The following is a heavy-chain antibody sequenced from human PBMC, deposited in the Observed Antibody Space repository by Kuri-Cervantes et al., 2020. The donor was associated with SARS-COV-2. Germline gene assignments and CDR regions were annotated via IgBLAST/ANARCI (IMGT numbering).Heavy chain of an antibody. Sequence: ETLSLTCAASGFTFSGHWIHWVRQAPGKGLVWVSRINPDGSYTNNADSVKGRFTLSRDNSKNTLYLQTNSLRAEDTAVYYCAREVTIFGVATDAFDIWGQGTMVTVSS. CDR3: AREVTIFGVATDAFDI. CDR2: INPDGSYT. J-gene: IGHJ3*02. CDR1: GFTFSGHW. D-gene: IGHD3-3*01. V-gene: IGHV3-74*01.